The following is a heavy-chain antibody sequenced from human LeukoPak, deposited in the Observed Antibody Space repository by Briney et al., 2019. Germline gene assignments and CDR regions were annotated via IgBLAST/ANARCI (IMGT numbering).Heavy chain of an antibody. CDR3: ARARAYGDYGY. V-gene: IGHV4-39*07. J-gene: IGHJ4*02. Sequence: PSETLSLTCTVSGGSISSTTFYWGWIRQPPGKGLEWIGSIYYSGSTYNNPSLKSRVTISVDTSKNQFSLKLSSVTAADTAVYYCARARAYGDYGYWGQGTLVTVSS. D-gene: IGHD4-17*01. CDR2: IYYSGST. CDR1: GGSISSTTFY.